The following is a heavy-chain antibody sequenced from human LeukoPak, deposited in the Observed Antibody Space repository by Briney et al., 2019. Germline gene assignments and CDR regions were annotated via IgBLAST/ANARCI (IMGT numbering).Heavy chain of an antibody. CDR2: LSNTGAST. Sequence: GGSLRLSCAASGFTFSSYAMSWVRQAPGKGLDWVSSLSNTGASTYYADSVQGRFTISRDNSKNTLYLQMNSLRAEDTAIYYCAKDRGLRDITVTLPDYWGQGSLVTVSS. CDR3: AKDRGLRDITVTLPDY. CDR1: GFTFSSYA. J-gene: IGHJ4*02. V-gene: IGHV3-23*01. D-gene: IGHD4-17*01.